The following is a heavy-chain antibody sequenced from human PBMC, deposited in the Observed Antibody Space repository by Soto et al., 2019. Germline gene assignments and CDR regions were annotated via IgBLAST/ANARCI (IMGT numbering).Heavy chain of an antibody. Sequence: EVQLVESGGGLVQPGRSLRLSCAASGFTFDDYAMHWVRQAPGKGLEWVSGISWNSGSIGYADSVKGRFTISRDNAKNSLYLQMNSLRAEDTALYYCAKDSGYYYGSGRLDYWGQGTLVTVSS. CDR2: ISWNSGSI. CDR1: GFTFDDYA. J-gene: IGHJ4*02. CDR3: AKDSGYYYGSGRLDY. V-gene: IGHV3-9*01. D-gene: IGHD3-10*01.